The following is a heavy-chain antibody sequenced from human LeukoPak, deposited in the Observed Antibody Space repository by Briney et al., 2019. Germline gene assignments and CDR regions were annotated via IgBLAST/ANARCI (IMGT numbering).Heavy chain of an antibody. V-gene: IGHV3-48*02. D-gene: IGHD3-10*01. CDR2: ISSSSDRI. CDR1: GFTFSSYS. J-gene: IGHJ5*02. Sequence: GGSLRLSCAASGFTFSSYSMNWVRQAPGKGLEWLSYISSSSDRILYADSVKGRFTISRDNAKNSLYLQMTSLRDEDTAMYYCARVPRGADNWFDPWGQGTLVTVSS. CDR3: ARVPRGADNWFDP.